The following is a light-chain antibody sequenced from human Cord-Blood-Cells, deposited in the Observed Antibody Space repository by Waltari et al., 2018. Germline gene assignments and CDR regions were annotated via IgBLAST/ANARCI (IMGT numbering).Light chain of an antibody. CDR2: DAS. CDR1: QGISSY. Sequence: AIRMTESLSAFSAYKVDRVTNTSRASQGISSYLAWYQQKPGKAPKLLISDASTLQSGVPAWVSGSGSGTDFTLTVSCLQSEDWATYCCLQYYSYPLTFDGGTKLDNK. CDR3: LQYYSYPLT. V-gene: IGKV1-8*01. J-gene: IGKJ4*01.